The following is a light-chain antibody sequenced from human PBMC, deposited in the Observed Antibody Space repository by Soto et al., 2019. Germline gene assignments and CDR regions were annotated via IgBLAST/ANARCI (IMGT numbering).Light chain of an antibody. Sequence: DIPMTQSPSTLSASVGDRVTITCRASQSISYWLAWYQQKPGKAPKLLIYKASSLESGVSSRFSGSGSGTEFTLTISSLQPDDFATYYCLQYNSYSWTFGQGTEVEVK. J-gene: IGKJ1*01. V-gene: IGKV1-5*03. CDR2: KAS. CDR1: QSISYW. CDR3: LQYNSYSWT.